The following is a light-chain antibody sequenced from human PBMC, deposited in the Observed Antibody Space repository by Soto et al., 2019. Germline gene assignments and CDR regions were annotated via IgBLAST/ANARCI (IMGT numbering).Light chain of an antibody. CDR2: DVS. J-gene: IGLJ1*01. CDR3: CSYAGSYTHYV. CDR1: SSDVGGYNY. V-gene: IGLV2-11*01. Sequence: QSALTQPRSVSGSPGQSITISCTGTSSDVGGYNYVSWYRQHPGKAPKLMIYDVSKRPSGVPDRFSGSKSGNTASLTISGRHAEDEADYYCCSYAGSYTHYVFGTGTKVTVL.